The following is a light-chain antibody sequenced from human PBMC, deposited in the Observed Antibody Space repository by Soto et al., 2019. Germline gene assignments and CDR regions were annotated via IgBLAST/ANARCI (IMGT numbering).Light chain of an antibody. Sequence: DIVMTQSPDSLAVSLGERATINCKSSQSVLYSSNNKNYLAWYQQKPGQPPKLLIYWASTRESGVPDRFSGSGSGTEFYLTLSSLQAEDVAVYYCQQYYSTPPTFGQGTKVEIK. J-gene: IGKJ1*01. V-gene: IGKV4-1*01. CDR1: QSVLYSSNNKNY. CDR3: QQYYSTPPT. CDR2: WAS.